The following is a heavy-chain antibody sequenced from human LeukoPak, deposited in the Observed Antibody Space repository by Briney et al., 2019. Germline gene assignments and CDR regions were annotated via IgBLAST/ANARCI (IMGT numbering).Heavy chain of an antibody. V-gene: IGHV1-69*13. CDR1: GGTFSSYA. D-gene: IGHD5-18*01. J-gene: IGHJ6*03. CDR3: ARGPSRTAMVYYYYMDV. Sequence: GASVKVSCKASGGTFSSYAISWVRQAPGQGLEWMGGIIPIFGTANYAQKSQGRVTITADESTSTAYMELSSLRSEDTAVYYCARGPSRTAMVYYYYMDVWGKGTTVTVSS. CDR2: IIPIFGTA.